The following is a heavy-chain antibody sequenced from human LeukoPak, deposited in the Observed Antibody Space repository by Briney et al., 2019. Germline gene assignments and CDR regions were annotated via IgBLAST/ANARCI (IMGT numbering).Heavy chain of an antibody. V-gene: IGHV4-59*01. CDR2: IHFTGGT. Sequence: SETLSLTCTVSGGFISGYYWSWIRQSPGKGLEWIGYIHFTGGTNYNPSLKSRVTISVDTSKNQFSLKLSSVTAADTAVYYCARTTMVRGTYYMDVWGKGTTVTISS. D-gene: IGHD3-10*01. CDR3: ARTTMVRGTYYMDV. J-gene: IGHJ6*03. CDR1: GGFISGYY.